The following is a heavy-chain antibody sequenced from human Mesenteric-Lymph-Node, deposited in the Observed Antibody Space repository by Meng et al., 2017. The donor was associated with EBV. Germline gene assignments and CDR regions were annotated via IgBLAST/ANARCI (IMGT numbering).Heavy chain of an antibody. Sequence: QVQRVESRGGVVQPGRPPVGPCAASGFTFSSYGMHWVRQAPGKGLEWVAVISYDGSNKYYADSVKGRFTISRDNSKNTLYLQMNSLRAEDTAVYYCAKDQGDYYDSSGYYYHWGQGTLVTVSS. CDR1: GFTFSSYG. V-gene: IGHV3-30*18. CDR3: AKDQGDYYDSSGYYYH. J-gene: IGHJ5*02. CDR2: ISYDGSNK. D-gene: IGHD3-22*01.